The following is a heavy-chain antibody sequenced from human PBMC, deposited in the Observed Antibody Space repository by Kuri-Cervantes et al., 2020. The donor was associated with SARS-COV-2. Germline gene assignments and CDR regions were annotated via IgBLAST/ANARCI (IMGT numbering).Heavy chain of an antibody. Sequence: SVKVSCKASGDTFNSHTINWVRQAPGQGLEWMGGIVPIFGTPDYAQKFQGRVTITADTSIAYMELSSLRYDDTAVYYCARDDGGAAGQESIFDYWGQGTLVTVSS. CDR1: GDTFNSHT. CDR2: IVPIFGTP. J-gene: IGHJ4*02. CDR3: ARDDGGAAGQESIFDY. D-gene: IGHD6-13*01. V-gene: IGHV1-69*13.